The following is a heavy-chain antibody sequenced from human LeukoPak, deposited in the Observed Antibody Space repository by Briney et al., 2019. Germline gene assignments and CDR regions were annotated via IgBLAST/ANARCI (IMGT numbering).Heavy chain of an antibody. CDR1: GGSISSYY. Sequence: SETLSLTCTVSGGSISSYYWSWIRQPPGKGLEWIGYIYYSGSTNYNPSLKSRVTISVVTSKNQFSLKLSSVTAADTAVYYCARGGLFGRYFDWFSENWFDPWGQGTLVTVSS. CDR3: ARGGLFGRYFDWFSENWFDP. J-gene: IGHJ5*02. V-gene: IGHV4-59*01. CDR2: IYYSGST. D-gene: IGHD3-9*01.